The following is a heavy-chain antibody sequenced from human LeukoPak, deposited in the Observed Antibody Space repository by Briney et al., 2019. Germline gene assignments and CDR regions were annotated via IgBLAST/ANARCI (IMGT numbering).Heavy chain of an antibody. V-gene: IGHV3-15*01. Sequence: KPGESLRLSCAASRISFSTSWMRWVSEAPGKGLEWVGRNKSKPDGETTEYAAPVKGRFTISRDDSESLGYLQLMSLKTEDPAGYYCCADTVDPLAQIDKWGQGALVTVSS. J-gene: IGHJ4*02. CDR3: CADTVDPLAQIDK. D-gene: IGHD4-11*01. CDR2: NKSKPDGETT. CDR1: RISFSTSW.